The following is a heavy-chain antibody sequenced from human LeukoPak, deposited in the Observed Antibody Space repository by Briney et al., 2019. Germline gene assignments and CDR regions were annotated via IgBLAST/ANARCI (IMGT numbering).Heavy chain of an antibody. V-gene: IGHV1-69*13. J-gene: IGHJ6*02. CDR1: GGTFSSYA. D-gene: IGHD3-3*01. CDR2: MIPSWGTA. Sequence: SVKVSCKASGGTFSSYAISWVRQAPGQGLEWMGGMIPSWGTANYAHKFQGRVTITADESTSTAYMELSSQRSEDTLRYYCATVLQFLGEPPYYYYYYGIDVWGQGTTVTVSS. CDR3: ATVLQFLGEPPYYYYYYGIDV.